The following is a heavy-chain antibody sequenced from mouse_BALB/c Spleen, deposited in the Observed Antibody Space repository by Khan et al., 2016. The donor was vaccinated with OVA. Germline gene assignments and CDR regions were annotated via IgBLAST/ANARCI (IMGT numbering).Heavy chain of an antibody. CDR1: GFSLTTYG. CDR2: IGAGGGT. V-gene: IGHV2-9*02. D-gene: IGHD1-1*01. CDR3: ARDAGYGSTWFAN. Sequence: QVQLKESGPGLVAPSQSLSISCAVSGFSLTTYGVHWVRQPPGKGLEWLGIIGAGGGTNYNSALMSRLSISKDNSKSQVFLKMNSLQTDDTAMYFCARDAGYGSTWFANRGQGTLVTVS. J-gene: IGHJ3*01.